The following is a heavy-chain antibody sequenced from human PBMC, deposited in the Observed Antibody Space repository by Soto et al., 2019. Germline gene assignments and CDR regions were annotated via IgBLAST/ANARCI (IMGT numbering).Heavy chain of an antibody. V-gene: IGHV3-23*01. D-gene: IGHD6-13*01. Sequence: PGGSLRLSCAASGFTFSTYAVNWVRQAPGKGLEWVSAISGSGGTTYYADSVKGRFTISRDNSKRTLYLQMDSLRAEATAVYYCAKRSPISAAGPHWYFDLWGRGTLVTVSS. CDR3: AKRSPISAAGPHWYFDL. CDR2: ISGSGGTT. J-gene: IGHJ2*01. CDR1: GFTFSTYA.